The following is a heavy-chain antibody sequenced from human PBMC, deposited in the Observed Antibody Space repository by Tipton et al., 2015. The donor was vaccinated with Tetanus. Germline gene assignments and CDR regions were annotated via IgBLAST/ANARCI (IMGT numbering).Heavy chain of an antibody. Sequence: SLRLSCAASGFTVSSNYMSWVRQAPGKGLEWVSVIYSGGSTYYADSVKGRFTISRDNSKNTLYLQMNSLRAEDTAVYYCARAAGSSWMDSWGQGTLVTVSS. CDR3: ARAAGSSWMDS. CDR2: IYSGGST. V-gene: IGHV3-53*01. J-gene: IGHJ5*01. D-gene: IGHD1-26*01. CDR1: GFTVSSNY.